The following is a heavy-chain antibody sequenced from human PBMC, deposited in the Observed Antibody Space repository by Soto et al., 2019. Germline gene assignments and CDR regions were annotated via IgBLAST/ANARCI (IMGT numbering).Heavy chain of an antibody. CDR1: GGSFSGYF. J-gene: IGHJ4*02. V-gene: IGHV4-34*01. Sequence: QVQLHQWGAGLLKPSETLSLTCAVSGGSFSGYFWGWIRQPPGKGLEWIGEVNYGGSTNYTPSLKGRLTMAVDTYKNQVSLRLTSVTAADTAVYFCVRGGLSGSSWYYFEFRGQGSLVAVYS. D-gene: IGHD6-13*01. CDR3: VRGGLSGSSWYYFEF. CDR2: VNYGGST.